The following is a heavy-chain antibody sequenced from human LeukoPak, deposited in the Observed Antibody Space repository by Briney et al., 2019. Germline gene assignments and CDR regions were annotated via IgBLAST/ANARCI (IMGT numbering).Heavy chain of an antibody. J-gene: IGHJ4*02. V-gene: IGHV3-7*01. Sequence: GGSLRLSCAASGFTFGISWMSWVRQAPGKGLECVANIKPDGSEKYYVDSVKGRFTISRDNAKNSLYLQMNSLRADDTAVYFCASGNSFDYWGQGTLVTVSS. CDR1: GFTFGISW. CDR2: IKPDGSEK. CDR3: ASGNSFDY.